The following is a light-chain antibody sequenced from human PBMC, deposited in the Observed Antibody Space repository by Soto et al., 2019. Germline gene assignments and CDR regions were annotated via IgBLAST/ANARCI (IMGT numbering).Light chain of an antibody. Sequence: EIVLTQSPGSLSLSPGDRATLSYRASQSVTSDFLAWYQHKPGQAPRLLIYGASSRATGIPDRFTGSGSGIDFTLTISRLEPEDFALYYCHNYGHGRDTFGQGTKLEIK. CDR1: QSVTSDF. CDR2: GAS. V-gene: IGKV3-20*01. J-gene: IGKJ2*01. CDR3: HNYGHGRDT.